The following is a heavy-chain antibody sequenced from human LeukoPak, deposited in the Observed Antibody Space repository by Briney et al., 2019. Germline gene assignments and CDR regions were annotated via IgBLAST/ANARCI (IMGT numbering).Heavy chain of an antibody. D-gene: IGHD2/OR15-2a*01. J-gene: IGHJ5*02. V-gene: IGHV3-48*01. CDR3: ARDRLSFHP. Sequence: GGSLRLSCAASGFTFSSYSMNWVRQAPGKGLEWVSYISSSSSTIYYADSVKGRFTISRDNAKNSLYLQMNSLRAEDTAVYYCARDRLSFHPWGQGTLVTVSS. CDR1: GFTFSSYS. CDR2: ISSSSSTI.